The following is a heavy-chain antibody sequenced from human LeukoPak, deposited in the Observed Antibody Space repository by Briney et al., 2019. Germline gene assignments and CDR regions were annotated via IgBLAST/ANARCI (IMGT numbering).Heavy chain of an antibody. CDR2: ISYDGSNK. D-gene: IGHD1-26*01. J-gene: IGHJ4*02. CDR3: ATYSGVHHKTFDD. CDR1: GFTFSSYA. Sequence: GGSLRLSCAASGFTFSSYAMHWVRQAPGKGLGWVAVISYDGSNKYYADSVKGRFTISRDNAKNSLFLQMNSLRAEDTALYYCATYSGVHHKTFDDWGQGTLVTVSS. V-gene: IGHV3-30*04.